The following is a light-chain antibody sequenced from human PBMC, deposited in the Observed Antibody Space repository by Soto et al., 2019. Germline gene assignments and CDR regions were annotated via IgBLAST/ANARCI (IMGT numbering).Light chain of an antibody. Sequence: QSVLTQPASVSGSPGQSIAISCTGTSSDVGGYNSVSWYQQHPGKAPKLMIYDVTNRPSGVSNRFSGSKSGNTASLTISGLQAEDEADYYCSSYASGGTYVFGTGTQLTVL. V-gene: IGLV2-14*01. CDR2: DVT. CDR3: SSYASGGTYV. CDR1: SSDVGGYNS. J-gene: IGLJ6*01.